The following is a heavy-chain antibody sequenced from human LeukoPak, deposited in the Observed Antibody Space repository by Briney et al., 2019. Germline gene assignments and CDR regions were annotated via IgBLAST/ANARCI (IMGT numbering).Heavy chain of an antibody. Sequence: SVKDSCKASGGTFSSYAISWVRQAPGQRLEWMGRIIPIFGTANYAQKLQGRVTITADKSTSTAYMELSSLRSEDTAVYYCARGGYYYDSSGYYYGAFDIWGQGTMVTVSS. D-gene: IGHD3-22*01. CDR1: GGTFSSYA. V-gene: IGHV1-69*06. CDR2: IIPIFGTA. J-gene: IGHJ3*02. CDR3: ARGGYYYDSSGYYYGAFDI.